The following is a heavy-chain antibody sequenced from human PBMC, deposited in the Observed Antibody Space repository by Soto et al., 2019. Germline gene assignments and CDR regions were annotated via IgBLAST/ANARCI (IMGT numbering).Heavy chain of an antibody. V-gene: IGHV3-23*01. D-gene: IGHD2-8*01. CDR2: IKSDGTT. CDR3: AETNVGYGIYYMDV. Sequence: EVQLLESGGGLVQPGGSLRLSCAASGFIINNYAMNWVRQAPGEGLEWVSGIKSDGTTYYADSVKGRCTISRDDSKNTLFLQMNSLRADDTALYYCAETNVGYGIYYMDVWGKGTTVTVSS. CDR1: GFIINNYA. J-gene: IGHJ6*03.